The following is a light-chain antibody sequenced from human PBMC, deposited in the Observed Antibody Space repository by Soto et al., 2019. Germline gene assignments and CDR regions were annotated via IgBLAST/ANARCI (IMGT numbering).Light chain of an antibody. Sequence: DFQLTQSPSTLSASVGDRVTITCRASQSFTSWLAWYQQKPGKAPKLLIHKASNLQSGVPARFSGSESGTEFTLTISSLQPDDFATYYCQQYNTYPWTFGQGTKVDIK. V-gene: IGKV1-5*03. CDR3: QQYNTYPWT. CDR1: QSFTSW. CDR2: KAS. J-gene: IGKJ1*01.